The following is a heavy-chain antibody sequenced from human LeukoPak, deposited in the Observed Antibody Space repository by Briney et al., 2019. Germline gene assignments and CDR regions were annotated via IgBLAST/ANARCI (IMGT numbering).Heavy chain of an antibody. CDR1: GFTFSSYW. J-gene: IGHJ4*02. CDR3: AKARLYGDYGGYYFDY. CDR2: INSDGSST. D-gene: IGHD4-17*01. V-gene: IGHV3-74*01. Sequence: GGSLRLSCAASGFTFSSYWMHWVRQAPGKGLVWVSRINSDGSSTSYADSVKGRFTISRDNAKNSLYLQMNSLRAEDTALYYCAKARLYGDYGGYYFDYWGQGTLVTVSS.